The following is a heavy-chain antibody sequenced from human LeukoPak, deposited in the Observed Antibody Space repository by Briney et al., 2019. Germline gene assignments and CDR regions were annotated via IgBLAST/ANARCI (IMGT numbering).Heavy chain of an antibody. CDR1: GFTVSSKY. V-gene: IGHV3-66*01. J-gene: IGHJ4*02. CDR3: ASEYCSGGSCYPDF. D-gene: IGHD2-15*01. CDR2: IYSGGST. Sequence: GGSLRLSCAASGFTVSSKYMSWVRQAPGKGLEWVSVIYSGGSTYYADSVKGRFTISRDNSKNTLYLQMNSLRAEDTAVYYCASEYCSGGSCYPDFWGQGTLVTVSS.